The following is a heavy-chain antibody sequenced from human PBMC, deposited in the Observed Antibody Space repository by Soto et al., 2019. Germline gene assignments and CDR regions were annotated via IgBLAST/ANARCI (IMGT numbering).Heavy chain of an antibody. D-gene: IGHD6-13*01. Sequence: PGVSLSLSCAASGFTFLSFTMNWVRQAPGKGLEWVSTISSNSAYIYYTDALRGRFTISRDNAKNSLHLQMNSLRAEDTAVYYCTRDASRDSSARGWFDPWGPGTLVTVSS. CDR1: GFTFLSFT. CDR2: ISSNSAYI. V-gene: IGHV3-21*01. J-gene: IGHJ5*02. CDR3: TRDASRDSSARGWFDP.